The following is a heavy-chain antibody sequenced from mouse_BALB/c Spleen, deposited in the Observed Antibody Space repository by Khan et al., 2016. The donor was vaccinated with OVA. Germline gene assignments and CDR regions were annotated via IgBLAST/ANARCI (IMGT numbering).Heavy chain of an antibody. CDR3: ARLAYYYNSEGFAF. CDR2: INTGGAYT. Sequence: EVELVESGGDFVRPGGSLKLSCAASGFTFSTYGMSWVRQTPDKRLEWVATINTGGAYTYYPDSVKGRFTISRDNAKNTLYLQLSRLQSEATAIYYCARLAYYYNSEGFAFWGQGTLVTVSA. D-gene: IGHD1-1*01. V-gene: IGHV5-6*01. CDR1: GFTFSTYG. J-gene: IGHJ3*01.